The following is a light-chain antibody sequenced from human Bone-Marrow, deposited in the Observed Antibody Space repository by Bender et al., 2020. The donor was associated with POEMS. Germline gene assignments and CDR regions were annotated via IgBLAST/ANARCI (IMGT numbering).Light chain of an antibody. CDR1: NIGSKS. CDR3: QVWDSNSDLGV. V-gene: IGLV3-21*02. J-gene: IGLJ2*01. Sequence: YVLTQPPSVSVAPGQTARITCEGNNIGSKSVHWYQQKPGQAPVPVVYDDSDGPAGISERFSGSKSGSTATLTISRVEAGDEADYYCQVWDSNSDLGVFGGGTKLTVL. CDR2: DDS.